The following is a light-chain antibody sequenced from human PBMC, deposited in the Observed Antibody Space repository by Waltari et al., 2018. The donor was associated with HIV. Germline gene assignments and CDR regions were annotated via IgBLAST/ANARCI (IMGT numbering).Light chain of an antibody. CDR1: QSSGSW. J-gene: IGKJ4*01. CDR3: QQYKDFPIT. Sequence: DIQMTQSPSTLSASVGDRVTITSRASQSSGSWLAWYQQKPGRAPKILIYKASNLESGVPSRFSGSGYGTSFSLTISSLQPEDFATYYCQQYKDFPITFGGGTKVEIK. V-gene: IGKV1-5*03. CDR2: KAS.